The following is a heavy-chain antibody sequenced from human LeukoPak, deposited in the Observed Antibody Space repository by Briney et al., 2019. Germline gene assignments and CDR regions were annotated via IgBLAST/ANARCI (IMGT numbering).Heavy chain of an antibody. CDR1: GFTFSSYG. Sequence: GGSLRLSCAASGFTFSSYGMTWVRQAPGKGLEWVSYISSSSSTIYYADSVKGRFTISRDNAKNSLYLQMNSLRAEDTAVYYCARDENDGPTFDPFDYWGQGTLVTVSS. D-gene: IGHD3-3*02. V-gene: IGHV3-48*01. J-gene: IGHJ4*02. CDR3: ARDENDGPTFDPFDY. CDR2: ISSSSSTI.